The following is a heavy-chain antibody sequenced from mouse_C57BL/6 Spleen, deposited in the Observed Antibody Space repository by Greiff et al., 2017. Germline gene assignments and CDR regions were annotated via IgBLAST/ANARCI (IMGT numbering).Heavy chain of an antibody. CDR3: ATASTTVRHWYFDV. D-gene: IGHD1-1*01. CDR2: IWRGGST. J-gene: IGHJ1*03. Sequence: QVQLQQSGPGLVQPSQSLSITCTVSGFSLTSYGVHWVRQSPGKGLEWLGVIWRGGSTDYNAAFISRLSITKDNSKSQGFFKMNSLQADDTAIDYCATASTTVRHWYFDVWGTGTTVTVSS. CDR1: GFSLTSYG. V-gene: IGHV2-5*01.